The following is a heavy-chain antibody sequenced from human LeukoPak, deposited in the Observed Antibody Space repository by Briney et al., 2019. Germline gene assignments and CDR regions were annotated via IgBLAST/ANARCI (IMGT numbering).Heavy chain of an antibody. CDR2: IYYSGST. CDR1: GGSISSYY. V-gene: IGHV4-59*01. CDR3: ARVRYGPPDY. D-gene: IGHD5-18*01. J-gene: IGHJ4*02. Sequence: PSETLSLTCTVSGGSISSYYWSWIRQPPGKGLEWIGYIYYSGSTNYNPSLKSRVTISVDTSKNQFSLKLSSVTAEDTAVYYCARVRYGPPDYWGQGTLVTVSS.